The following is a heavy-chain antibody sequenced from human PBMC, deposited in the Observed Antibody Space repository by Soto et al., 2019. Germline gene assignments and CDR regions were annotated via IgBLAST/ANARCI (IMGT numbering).Heavy chain of an antibody. CDR2: IHHSGST. CDR3: ARSSGYVPGGY. V-gene: IGHV4-38-2*01. CDR1: GYPISSGYY. D-gene: IGHD5-12*01. Sequence: ASETLSLTCAVSGYPISSGYYWGWIRQPPGKGLEWIGIIHHSGSTYYNPSLRSRITISVDTSKNQFSLKMPSVTAADTAVYYCARSSGYVPGGYWGQGILVPVSS. J-gene: IGHJ4*02.